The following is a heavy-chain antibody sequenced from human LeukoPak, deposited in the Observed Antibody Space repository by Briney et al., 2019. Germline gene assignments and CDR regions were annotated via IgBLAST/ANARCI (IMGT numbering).Heavy chain of an antibody. J-gene: IGHJ4*02. V-gene: IGHV3-23*01. D-gene: IGHD3-22*01. CDR1: GFTFSSYA. CDR2: ISGSGGST. Sequence: GGSLRLSCAASGFTFSSYAMSWVRQAPGKGLEWVSAISGSGGSTYYADSVKGRFTISRDNSRNTLYLQMNSLRAEDTAVYYCAKVRYDSSGYQSHYFDYWGQGTLVTVSS. CDR3: AKVRYDSSGYQSHYFDY.